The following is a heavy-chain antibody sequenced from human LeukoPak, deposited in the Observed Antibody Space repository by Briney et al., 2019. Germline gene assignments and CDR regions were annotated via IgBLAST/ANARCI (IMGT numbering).Heavy chain of an antibody. Sequence: KTSETLSLTCTVSGGSITSYYYTWIRQPPGKGLEWIGYIYYSGNTNYNPSLKSRVTISVDTSKNQFSLKLSSVTAADTAVYYCARDHTYYYDSSGYSSHFDYWGQGTLVTVSS. CDR1: GGSITSYY. CDR3: ARDHTYYYDSSGYSSHFDY. V-gene: IGHV4-59*12. J-gene: IGHJ4*02. D-gene: IGHD3-22*01. CDR2: IYYSGNT.